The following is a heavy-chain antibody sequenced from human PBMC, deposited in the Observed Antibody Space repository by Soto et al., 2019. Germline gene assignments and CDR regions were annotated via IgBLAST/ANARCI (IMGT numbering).Heavy chain of an antibody. D-gene: IGHD6-19*01. CDR2: ISSSSSYI. Sequence: GGSLRLSCAASGFTFSSYSMNWVRQAPGKGLEWVSSISSSSSYIYYADSVKGRFTISRDNAKNSLYLQMNSLRAEDTAVYYCARDYVSVAGTIDAFDIWGQGTMVTV. J-gene: IGHJ3*02. CDR1: GFTFSSYS. V-gene: IGHV3-21*01. CDR3: ARDYVSVAGTIDAFDI.